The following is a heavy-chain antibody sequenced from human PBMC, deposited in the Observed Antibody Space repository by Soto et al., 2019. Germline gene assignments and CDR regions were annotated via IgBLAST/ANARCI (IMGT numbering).Heavy chain of an antibody. D-gene: IGHD2-2*02. J-gene: IGHJ1*01. CDR2: ISVSRDST. CDR3: AKNRYLPVGYFQR. Sequence: GGSLRLSCAASGFTFSSYAMSWVRQAPGKGLEWVSAISVSRDSTYYADFVKGRFTISRDNSKNTLYLQMNSLRVEDTAIYYCAKNRYLPVGYFQRWGQGTLVTVSS. V-gene: IGHV3-23*01. CDR1: GFTFSSYA.